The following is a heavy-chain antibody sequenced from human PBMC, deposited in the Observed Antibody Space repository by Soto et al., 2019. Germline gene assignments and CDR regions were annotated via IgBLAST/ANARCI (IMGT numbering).Heavy chain of an antibody. V-gene: IGHV3-48*02. CDR2: ISGSSSTI. CDR3: AGEDIVVVPADMFGDDAFDI. J-gene: IGHJ3*02. CDR1: GFTFSSYS. Sequence: EVQLVESGGGLVQPGGSLRLSCAASGFTFSSYSLNWVRQAPGKGLEWVSYISGSSSTIYYADSVKGRFTISRDNAKNSLYLQMNSLRDEDTAGYYCAGEDIVVVPADMFGDDAFDIWGQGTMVTVSS. D-gene: IGHD2-2*01.